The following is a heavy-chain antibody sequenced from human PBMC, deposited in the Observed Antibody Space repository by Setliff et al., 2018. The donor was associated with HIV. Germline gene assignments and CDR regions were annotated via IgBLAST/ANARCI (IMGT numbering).Heavy chain of an antibody. D-gene: IGHD6-13*01. CDR1: GFTFSKHW. J-gene: IGHJ4*02. Sequence: GGSLRLSCAASGFTFSKHWMHWVRQAPGKGLVWVSRINIDGSNTYYADSVKGRFTISRDNAKDTLYLQMNSLRGEDPAVYYCARDGGGDGSGWYGFDYWGQGILVTVSS. CDR2: INIDGSNT. CDR3: ARDGGGDGSGWYGFDY. V-gene: IGHV3-74*01.